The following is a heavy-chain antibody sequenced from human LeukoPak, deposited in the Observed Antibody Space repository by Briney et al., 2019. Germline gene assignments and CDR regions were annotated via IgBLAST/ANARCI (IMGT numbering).Heavy chain of an antibody. CDR1: GGSFSGYY. D-gene: IGHD5-18*01. CDR3: ARGVYNYGSDCYFDL. Sequence: SETLSLTCAVYGGSFSGYYWSWIRQPPGKGLEWIGEINHSGSTNYNPSLKSRVTISVDTSKNQFSLKLTSVTAADTAVYYCARGVYNYGSDCYFDLWGRVTLVTVSS. CDR2: INHSGST. V-gene: IGHV4-34*01. J-gene: IGHJ2*01.